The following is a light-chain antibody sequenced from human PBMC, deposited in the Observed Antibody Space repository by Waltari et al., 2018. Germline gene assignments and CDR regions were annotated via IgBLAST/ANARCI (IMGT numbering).Light chain of an antibody. CDR1: QSVFYSSNNKDY. J-gene: IGKJ4*01. V-gene: IGKV4-1*01. CDR2: WAS. CDR3: QQYYISPLT. Sequence: DIVLTQYPEPLAASLRARATIHRRSTQSVFYSSNNKDYLAWYQQKPGQPPKLLIYWASTRESGVPDRFSGSGSGTDFTLTISSLQAEDVAVYYCQQYYISPLTFGGGTKVEIK.